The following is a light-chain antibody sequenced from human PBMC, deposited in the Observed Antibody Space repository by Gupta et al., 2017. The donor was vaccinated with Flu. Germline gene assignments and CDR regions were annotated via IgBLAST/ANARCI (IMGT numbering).Light chain of an antibody. Sequence: PGGPAFISWTSSHSLLHSNRYNYLDWYLQKPGQPPQFLIYWGSNRASGVPDRFSGSGSGTDFTLNISSVEAEDVGVYYCKQAHQTPRTFGQGTKVEIK. CDR3: KQAHQTPRT. J-gene: IGKJ1*01. CDR2: WGS. V-gene: IGKV2-28*01. CDR1: HSLLHSNRYNY.